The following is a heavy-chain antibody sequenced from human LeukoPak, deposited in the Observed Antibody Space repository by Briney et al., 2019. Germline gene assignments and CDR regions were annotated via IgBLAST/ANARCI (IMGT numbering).Heavy chain of an antibody. D-gene: IGHD3-22*01. J-gene: IGHJ4*02. Sequence: GGSLSPSCAASGFTFSSYWMSWVRQAPGKGLEWVANIKQDGSEKYYVDSVKGRFTISRDNAKNSLYLQMNSLRAEDTAVYYCARDPLPYYYDSSGYYYDYWGQGTLVTVSS. CDR1: GFTFSSYW. CDR2: IKQDGSEK. V-gene: IGHV3-7*01. CDR3: ARDPLPYYYDSSGYYYDY.